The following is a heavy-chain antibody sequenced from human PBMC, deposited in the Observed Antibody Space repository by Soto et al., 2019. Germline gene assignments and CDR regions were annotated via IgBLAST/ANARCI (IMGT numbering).Heavy chain of an antibody. D-gene: IGHD3-10*01. CDR2: ISGSGGST. CDR1: GFTFSSYA. V-gene: IGHV3-23*01. J-gene: IGHJ4*02. CDR3: AKDLTYGSGSYYDY. Sequence: EGSLRLSCAASGFTFSSYAMSWVRQAPGKGLEWVSAISGSGGSTYYADSVKGRFTISRDNSKNTLYLQMNSLRAEDTAAYYCAKDLTYGSGSYYDYWGQGTLVTVSS.